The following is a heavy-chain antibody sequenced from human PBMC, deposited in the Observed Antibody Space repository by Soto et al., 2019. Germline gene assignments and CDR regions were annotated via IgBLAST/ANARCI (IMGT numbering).Heavy chain of an antibody. V-gene: IGHV1-69*13. CDR3: ARGKWDLLMNRPEYFDI. CDR2: VTRMFDKV. J-gene: IGHJ3*02. D-gene: IGHD1-26*01. Sequence: SVKVSFKASGVSFSNYSINWLRPAPGQGLEWVGGVTRMFDKVNYAQEFQGRVTITADEVTSTAYMELSSLRSDDTAVYYCARGKWDLLMNRPEYFDIWGQGATVTVSS. CDR1: GVSFSNYS.